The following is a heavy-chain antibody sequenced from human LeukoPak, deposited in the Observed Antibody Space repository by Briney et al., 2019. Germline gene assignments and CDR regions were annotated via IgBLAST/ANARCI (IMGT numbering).Heavy chain of an antibody. CDR1: GGSISSYY. CDR3: ARGNYYDSSGYCDY. V-gene: IGHV4-59*12. CDR2: IYYSGST. Sequence: SKTLSLTCTVSGGSISSYYWSWIRQPPGKGLECIGYIYYSGSTNYNPSLKSRVTISVDTSKNQFSLKLSSVTAADTAVYYCARGNYYDSSGYCDYWGQGTLVTVSS. J-gene: IGHJ4*02. D-gene: IGHD3-22*01.